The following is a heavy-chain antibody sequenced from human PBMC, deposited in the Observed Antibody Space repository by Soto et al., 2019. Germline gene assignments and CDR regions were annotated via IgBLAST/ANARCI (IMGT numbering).Heavy chain of an antibody. CDR3: ARIRGWGWLGPNDY. D-gene: IGHD3-10*01. CDR2: IFSNDAK. Sequence: QVTLKEPGPVLVKPTETLTLTCTVSGFSLSNARMSVSWLRQPPGKALEWLAHIFSNDAKSYSASLKNRLTISKDTSKSQVVLTMTKMDPVDTATYYCARIRGWGWLGPNDYWGQGTVVTVSS. V-gene: IGHV2-26*01. J-gene: IGHJ4*02. CDR1: GFSLSNARMS.